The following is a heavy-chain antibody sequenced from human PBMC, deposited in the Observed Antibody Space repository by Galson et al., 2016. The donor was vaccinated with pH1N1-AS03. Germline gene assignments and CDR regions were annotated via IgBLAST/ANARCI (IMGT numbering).Heavy chain of an antibody. CDR3: VGSWRDTAMVIFDY. V-gene: IGHV3-73*01. D-gene: IGHD5-18*01. J-gene: IGHJ4*02. Sequence: LRLSCAASGFAFRDSAMHWVRQASGKGLEWIGRIRTKANTYATQYGASMKGRFTMSRDASTNTASLQLSSLKTEDTAVYYCVGSWRDTAMVIFDYWGPGILVTSSP. CDR1: GFAFRDSA. CDR2: IRTKANTYAT.